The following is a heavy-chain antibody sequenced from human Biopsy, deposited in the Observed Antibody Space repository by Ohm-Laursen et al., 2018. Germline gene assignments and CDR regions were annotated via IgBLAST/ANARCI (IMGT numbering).Heavy chain of an antibody. CDR3: ARGEVTFGELIVSLDS. J-gene: IGHJ4*02. CDR2: IRPLNGDT. CDR1: GYNFISYS. D-gene: IGHD3-16*02. Sequence: ESSVKVSCKTSGYNFISYSINWVRQAPGQGLEWMGWIRPLNGDTKYGQKFQDRVTMTTDTSTSTVYMELTSLRSDDPAVYYCARGEVTFGELIVSLDSWGQGTLVTVSS. V-gene: IGHV1-18*01.